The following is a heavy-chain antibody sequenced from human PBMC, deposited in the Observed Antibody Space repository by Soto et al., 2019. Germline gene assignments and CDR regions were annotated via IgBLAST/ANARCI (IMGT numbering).Heavy chain of an antibody. V-gene: IGHV1-8*01. CDR3: AKIDFWSGYYTFDY. J-gene: IGHJ4*02. D-gene: IGHD3-3*01. CDR2: MNPNSGNT. Sequence: ASVKVSCKASGYTFTSYDINWVRQATGQGLEWMGWMNPNSGNTGYAQKFQGRVTMTRNTSISTAYMELSSLRSEDTAVYYCAKIDFWSGYYTFDYWGQGTLVTVSS. CDR1: GYTFTSYD.